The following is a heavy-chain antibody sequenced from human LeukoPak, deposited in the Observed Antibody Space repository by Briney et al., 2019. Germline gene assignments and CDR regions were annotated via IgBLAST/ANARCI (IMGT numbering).Heavy chain of an antibody. V-gene: IGHV5-51*01. Sequence: GESLKISCKGSGYIFSDYWIGWVRQMPGKGLEWMGIIYPGDSDTRYSPSFQGQVTISADKSSSTAYLQWSSLKASDTAMYYCARELGYCSGDGCRNGDRNGDYWGQGALVTVSS. D-gene: IGHD2-15*01. CDR2: IYPGDSDT. CDR1: GYIFSDYW. J-gene: IGHJ4*01. CDR3: ARELGYCSGDGCRNGDRNGDY.